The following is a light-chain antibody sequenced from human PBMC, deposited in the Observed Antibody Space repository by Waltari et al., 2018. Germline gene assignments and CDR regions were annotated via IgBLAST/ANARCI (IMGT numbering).Light chain of an antibody. J-gene: IGKJ1*01. Sequence: DIQMTQSPSTLSASVGARVTITCRASQSISSWLAWYQQKPGKAPKLLIYKASSLESGVPSRFSGSGSGTEFTLTISSLQPDDFATYYCQQYNSYLGSTFGQGTKVEIK. V-gene: IGKV1-5*03. CDR3: QQYNSYLGST. CDR1: QSISSW. CDR2: KAS.